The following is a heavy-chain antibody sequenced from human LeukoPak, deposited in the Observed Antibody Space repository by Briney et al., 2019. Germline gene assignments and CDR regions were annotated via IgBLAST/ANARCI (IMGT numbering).Heavy chain of an antibody. CDR1: GYTFTRYY. V-gene: IGHV1-46*01. CDR2: INPSGGDT. D-gene: IGHD6-19*01. CDR3: ARERGVAVAGEGVDP. Sequence: ASVKVSCKASGYTFTRYYMHWVRQAPGQGLEWMGMINPSGGDTTYAQKLQGRVTMTRDTSTSTVYMELSSLRSEDTAVYYCARERGVAVAGEGVDPWGQGTLVTVSS. J-gene: IGHJ5*02.